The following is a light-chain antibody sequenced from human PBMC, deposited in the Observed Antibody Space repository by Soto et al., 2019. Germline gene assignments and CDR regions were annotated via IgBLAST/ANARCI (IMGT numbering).Light chain of an antibody. CDR3: QHTYSTPYT. CDR1: QSISSY. J-gene: IGKJ2*01. Sequence: DIQMTQSPSSLSASVGDRVTITCRASQSISSYLNWYQQKPGKAPKLLIYAAASLRSGVPSRFSGSGSGTDFTLTISSLQHEDFAAYYCQHTYSTPYTFGQGTKLEIK. V-gene: IGKV1-39*01. CDR2: AAA.